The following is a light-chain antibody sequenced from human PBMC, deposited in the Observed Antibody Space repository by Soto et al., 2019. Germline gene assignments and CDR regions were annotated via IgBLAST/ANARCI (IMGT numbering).Light chain of an antibody. CDR2: AAS. V-gene: IGKV1-39*01. Sequence: DIQMTQSPSSLPVSVGDRVTITCRASQSIGGFLNRYQQKLGKAPKLLIYAASSLRSGVPSRFSGSGSGTDFTLTISSLQPEDFATYYCQQSYSTPLTFGGGTKVDIK. CDR1: QSIGGF. CDR3: QQSYSTPLT. J-gene: IGKJ4*01.